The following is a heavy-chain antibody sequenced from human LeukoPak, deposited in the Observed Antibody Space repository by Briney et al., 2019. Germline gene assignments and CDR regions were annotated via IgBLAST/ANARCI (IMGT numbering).Heavy chain of an antibody. CDR2: IYYSGST. CDR1: GVSISDFY. D-gene: IGHD5-18*01. Sequence: PSETLSLTCTVSGVSISDFYWSWIRQPPGKGLEWIGYIYYSGSTNYNPSLKSRVTMSVDTSKNQFSLKLSSVTAADTAVYYCARGPRRGYSYGYYDYWGQGTLVTVSS. CDR3: ARGPRRGYSYGYYDY. J-gene: IGHJ4*02. V-gene: IGHV4-59*08.